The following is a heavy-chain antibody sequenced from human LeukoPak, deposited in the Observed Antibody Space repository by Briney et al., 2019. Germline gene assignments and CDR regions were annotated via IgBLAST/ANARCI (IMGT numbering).Heavy chain of an antibody. D-gene: IGHD2-2*02. CDR1: GGSISSYY. J-gene: IGHJ4*02. CDR2: INHSGST. CDR3: ARGPLCSSTSCYNFDY. Sequence: SETLSLTCTVSGGSISSYYWSWIRQPAGKGLEWIGEINHSGSTNYNPSLKSRVTISVDTSKNQFSLKLSSVTAADTAVYYCARGPLCSSTSCYNFDYWGQGTLVTVSS. V-gene: IGHV4-34*01.